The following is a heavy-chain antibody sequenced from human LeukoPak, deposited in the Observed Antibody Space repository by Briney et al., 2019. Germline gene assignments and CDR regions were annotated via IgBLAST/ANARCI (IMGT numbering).Heavy chain of an antibody. CDR1: GYTFTGYY. CDR2: INPNSGGT. D-gene: IGHD3-9*01. V-gene: IGHV1-2*02. Sequence: ASVKVSCKASGYTFTGYYMHWVRQAPGQGLEWMGWINPNSGGTNYAQKLQGRVTMTTDTSTSTAYMELRSLRSDDTAVYYCARGGGDDILTGTFDYWGQGTLVAVSS. CDR3: ARGGGDDILTGTFDY. J-gene: IGHJ4*02.